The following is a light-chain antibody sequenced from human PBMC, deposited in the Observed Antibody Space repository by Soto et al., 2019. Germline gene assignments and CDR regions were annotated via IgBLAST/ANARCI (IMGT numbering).Light chain of an antibody. CDR2: DAS. CDR3: QQGSNWPPT. CDR1: QSVSSY. Sequence: EFVLTQSPGTLSLSPGERATLSCRASQSVSSYLAWYQQKPGQAPRLLIYDASNRATGIPARFSGSGSGTDFTLTISSLEPEDFAVYYCQQGSNWPPTFGQGTRLEIK. J-gene: IGKJ5*01. V-gene: IGKV3-11*01.